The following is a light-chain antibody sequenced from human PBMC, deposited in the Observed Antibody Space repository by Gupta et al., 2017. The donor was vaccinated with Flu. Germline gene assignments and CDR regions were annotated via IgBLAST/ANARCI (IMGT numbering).Light chain of an antibody. J-gene: IGKJ1*01. CDR1: QGIRKD. Sequence: DIQLSLYLSSLSASVGDRVTITCRASQGIRKDLGWYQQKPGKAPKRLIYAVSSLQSGVPSRFSGSGSGTEFTLTISSLQPEDFATYYCLQHNSYPWTFGQGTKVEIK. V-gene: IGKV1-17*01. CDR2: AVS. CDR3: LQHNSYPWT.